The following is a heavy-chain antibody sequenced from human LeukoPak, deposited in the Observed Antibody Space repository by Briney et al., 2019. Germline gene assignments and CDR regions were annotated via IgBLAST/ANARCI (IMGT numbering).Heavy chain of an antibody. V-gene: IGHV3-33*01. J-gene: IGHJ4*02. Sequence: PGRSLRLSCAASGFTFSNYGMHWVRQAPGKGPEWVAVIWYDGSNKYYADSVKGRITISRDNSKNTLYLQMNSLRAEDTAVYYCAREAPETTVSSNVFDYWGQGTLVTVSS. CDR2: IWYDGSNK. CDR1: GFTFSNYG. CDR3: AREAPETTVSSNVFDY. D-gene: IGHD4-11*01.